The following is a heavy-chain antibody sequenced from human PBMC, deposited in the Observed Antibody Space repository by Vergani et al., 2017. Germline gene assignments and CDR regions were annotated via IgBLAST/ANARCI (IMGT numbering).Heavy chain of an antibody. D-gene: IGHD3-10*01. CDR3: ARSMITMVRGVITLRGPVDY. V-gene: IGHV4-38-2*01. Sequence: QVQLQESGPGLVKPSETLSLTCAVSGYSISSGYYWGWIRQPPGKGLEWIGSIYHSGSTYYNPSLKSRVTISVDTSKNQFSLKLSSVTAADTAVYYCARSMITMVRGVITLRGPVDYWGQGTLVTVSS. J-gene: IGHJ4*02. CDR2: IYHSGST. CDR1: GYSISSGYY.